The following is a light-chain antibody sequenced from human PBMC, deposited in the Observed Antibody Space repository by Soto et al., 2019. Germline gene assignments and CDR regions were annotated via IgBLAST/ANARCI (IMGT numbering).Light chain of an antibody. CDR2: GAS. CDR1: QSVSSN. V-gene: IGKV3-15*01. Sequence: EIAMTQSPATLSVSPGERATLSCRASQSVSSNLAWYQQKPGQAPRLLIYGASTRATGVPARFSGSGSGTEFPLTISSLQKEDFAVYYCHQYNNWPPWTFGQGTKVEIK. J-gene: IGKJ1*01. CDR3: HQYNNWPPWT.